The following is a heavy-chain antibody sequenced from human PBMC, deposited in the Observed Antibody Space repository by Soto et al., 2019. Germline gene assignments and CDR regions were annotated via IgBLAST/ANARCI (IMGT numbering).Heavy chain of an antibody. D-gene: IGHD3-16*01. CDR2: ISGSGGST. J-gene: IGHJ1*01. V-gene: IGHV3-23*01. CDR1: GFTFSSYA. Sequence: GSLRLSCAASGFTFSSYAMSWVRQAPGKGLEWVSAISGSGGSTYYADSVKGRFTISRDNSKNTLYLQMNSLRAEDTAVYYCAKARAFVEYFQHWGQGTLVTVSS. CDR3: AKARAFVEYFQH.